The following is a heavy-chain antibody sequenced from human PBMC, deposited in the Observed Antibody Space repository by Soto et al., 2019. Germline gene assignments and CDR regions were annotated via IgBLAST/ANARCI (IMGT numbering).Heavy chain of an antibody. D-gene: IGHD2-2*01. Sequence: EVQLLESGGGLVQPGGSLRLSCAASGFTFSSYAMTWVRQAPGKGLEWVSAISGSGGSTDYADSVKGRFTISRDNAKNPRELPWTSVSFEDTEVYSCAKDLIARAEYYWFDPWGQGTLVTVSS. CDR2: ISGSGGST. CDR3: AKDLIARAEYYWFDP. J-gene: IGHJ5*02. CDR1: GFTFSSYA. V-gene: IGHV3-23*01.